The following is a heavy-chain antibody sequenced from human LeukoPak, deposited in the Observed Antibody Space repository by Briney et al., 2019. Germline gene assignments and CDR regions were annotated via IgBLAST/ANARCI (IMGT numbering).Heavy chain of an antibody. D-gene: IGHD3-22*01. Sequence: SETLSLTCTVSGGSISSSSYYWGWIRQPPGKGLEWIGSVYYSGSTYYDPSLKSRVTISVDTSKNQFSLKLSSVTAADTAVYYCAGLRYYYDSSGYEKPPHLNDYWGRGTLVTVSS. CDR2: VYYSGST. CDR1: GGSISSSSYY. V-gene: IGHV4-39*01. CDR3: AGLRYYYDSSGYEKPPHLNDY. J-gene: IGHJ4*02.